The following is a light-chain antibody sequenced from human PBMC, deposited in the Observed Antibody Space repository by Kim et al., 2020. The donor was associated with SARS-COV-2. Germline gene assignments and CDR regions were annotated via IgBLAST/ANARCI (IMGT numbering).Light chain of an antibody. Sequence: EIVLTQSPATLSLSPGERATLSCRASQNINSFLVWYQQKPGQAPRLLIYEASNRATGIPARFSGSGSGTDFTLTISSLEPEDSALYYCQQRDNWPLTFGGGTKV. V-gene: IGKV3-11*01. CDR2: EAS. CDR3: QQRDNWPLT. J-gene: IGKJ4*01. CDR1: QNINSF.